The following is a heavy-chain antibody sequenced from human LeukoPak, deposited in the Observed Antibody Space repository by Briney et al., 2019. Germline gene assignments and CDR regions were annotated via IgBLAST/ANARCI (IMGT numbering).Heavy chain of an antibody. CDR1: GYTFTSYY. CDR2: INPSGGST. J-gene: IGHJ6*03. D-gene: IGHD7-27*01. V-gene: IGHV1-46*01. CDR3: ARDFESHTGVYYYYYMDV. Sequence: ASVKVSCKASGYTFTSYYMHWVRQAPGQGLEWMGIINPSGGSTSYAQKFQGRVTMTRDTSTSTVYMELSSLRSEDTAVYYCARDFESHTGVYYYYYMDVWGKGTTVTVSS.